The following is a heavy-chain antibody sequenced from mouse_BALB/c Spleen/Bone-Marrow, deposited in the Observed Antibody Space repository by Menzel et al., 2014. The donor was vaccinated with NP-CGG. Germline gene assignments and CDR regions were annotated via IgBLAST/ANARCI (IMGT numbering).Heavy chain of an antibody. Sequence: EVQLQQSGPELVKPGAPVKVSCQASSYSFTDYNIYWVKQGHGKSLEWIGYIDPYNGATNYNQKFKGQATLTVDKSSSTAFMHLNSLTSADSAVYYCSRARGYAMDYWGQGTSVTVSS. CDR3: SRARGYAMDY. J-gene: IGHJ4*01. V-gene: IGHV1S135*01. CDR2: IDPYNGAT. CDR1: SYSFTDYN.